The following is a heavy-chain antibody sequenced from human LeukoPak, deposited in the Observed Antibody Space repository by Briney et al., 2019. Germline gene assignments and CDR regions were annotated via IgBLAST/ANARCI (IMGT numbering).Heavy chain of an antibody. CDR2: ISYTGST. V-gene: IGHV4-59*08. J-gene: IGHJ4*02. CDR1: SDSISSLY. D-gene: IGHD3-10*01. CDR3: ARHFTVGLNYYFRH. Sequence: PSETLSLTCTVSSDSISSLYWSWIRQSPGKGLEWIAYISYTGSTRYNPSFKRRVTVSIDMSKNQFSLRLSSMAAADTAVYYYARHFTVGLNYYFRHWDQGTPVTVSS.